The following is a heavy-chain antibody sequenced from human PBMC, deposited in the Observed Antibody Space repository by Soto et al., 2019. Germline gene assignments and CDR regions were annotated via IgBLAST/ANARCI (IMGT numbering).Heavy chain of an antibody. J-gene: IGHJ5*02. Sequence: GGSLRLSCAASGFTFSNAWMSWVRQAPGKGLEWVGRIKSKTDGGTTDYAAPVKGRFTISRDDSKNTLYLQMNSLKTAAADVYSCAPDPGTAVLAASGQGTLVTVSS. D-gene: IGHD4-17*01. CDR1: GFTFSNAW. CDR2: IKSKTDGGTT. CDR3: APDPGTAVLAA. V-gene: IGHV3-15*01.